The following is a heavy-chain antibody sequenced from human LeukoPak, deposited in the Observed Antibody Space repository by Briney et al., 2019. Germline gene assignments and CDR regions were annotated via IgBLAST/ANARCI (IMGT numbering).Heavy chain of an antibody. D-gene: IGHD3-22*01. Sequence: ASVKVSCKASGYTFTSYYMHWVRQAPGQGLEWMGIINPSGGSTSYAQKFQGRVTMTRDTSTSTVCMELSSLRSEDTAVYYCARDLWAYYDSSGYEFDYWGKGPLVTVSS. CDR3: ARDLWAYYDSSGYEFDY. J-gene: IGHJ4*02. V-gene: IGHV1-46*01. CDR1: GYTFTSYY. CDR2: INPSGGST.